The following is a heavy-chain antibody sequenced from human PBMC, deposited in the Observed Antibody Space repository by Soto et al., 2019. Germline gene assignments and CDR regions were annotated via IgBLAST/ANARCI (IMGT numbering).Heavy chain of an antibody. J-gene: IGHJ3*02. Sequence: GGSLRLSCAASGFTFSSYAMSWVRQAPGKGLEWVSGISGSGGSTYYADSVKGRFTISRHNSKNTLYLQMNSLRPEDTAVYYCARGSSGYGYDAFDIWGQGTMVTVSS. V-gene: IGHV3-23*01. CDR1: GFTFSSYA. D-gene: IGHD5-12*01. CDR3: ARGSSGYGYDAFDI. CDR2: ISGSGGST.